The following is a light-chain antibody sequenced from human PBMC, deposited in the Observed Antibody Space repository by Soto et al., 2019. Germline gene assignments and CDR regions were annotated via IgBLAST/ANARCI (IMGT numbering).Light chain of an antibody. V-gene: IGLV2-23*02. Sequence: QSALTQRASVSGSPRHPITISCTGTNSDVGSYNLVSWFQQHPGKAPKLVIYEVTKRPSGVSDRFSGSKSGNTASLTISGLQAEDEADYCCFSYEGDSVSVFGTGTKVTVL. CDR1: NSDVGSYNL. CDR3: FSYEGDSVSV. J-gene: IGLJ1*01. CDR2: EVT.